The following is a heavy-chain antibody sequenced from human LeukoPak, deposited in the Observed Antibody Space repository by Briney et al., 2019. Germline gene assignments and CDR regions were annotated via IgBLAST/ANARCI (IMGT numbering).Heavy chain of an antibody. V-gene: IGHV1-8*03. Sequence: ASVKVSCKASGYTFTSYDINWVRQAPGQGLEWMGWMNPNSGNTGYAQKFQGRVTITRNTSISTAYMELSSLRSEDTAVYYCAREAARYDAFDIWGQGTMVTVSS. CDR1: GYTFTSYD. J-gene: IGHJ3*02. CDR2: MNPNSGNT. CDR3: AREAARYDAFDI. D-gene: IGHD6-6*01.